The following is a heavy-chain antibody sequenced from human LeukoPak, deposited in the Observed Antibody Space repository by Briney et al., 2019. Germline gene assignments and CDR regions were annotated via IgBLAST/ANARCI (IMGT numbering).Heavy chain of an antibody. Sequence: GRSLRLSCTASGFTFGDYSMSWVRQAPGKGLEWVGFIRSKACGGTTEYAASVKGRFTISTDDSKSIAYLQMNSLKPEDTAVYYCTLGSGWTDDAFDIWGQGTMVTVSS. CDR3: TLGSGWTDDAFDI. V-gene: IGHV3-49*04. CDR1: GFTFGDYS. D-gene: IGHD6-19*01. J-gene: IGHJ3*02. CDR2: IRSKACGGTT.